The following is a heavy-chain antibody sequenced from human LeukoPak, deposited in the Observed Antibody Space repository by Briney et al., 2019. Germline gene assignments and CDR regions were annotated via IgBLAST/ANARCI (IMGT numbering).Heavy chain of an antibody. CDR1: GGSFSGYY. D-gene: IGHD2-21*02. V-gene: IGHV4-34*01. CDR3: ARVLACGGDCSYFDY. CDR2: INHSGST. Sequence: PSETLSLTCAVYGGSFSGYYWSWIRQPPGKGLEWIGEINHSGSTNYNPSLKSRVTISVDTSKNQFSLKLSSVTAADTAVYYCARVLACGGDCSYFDYWGQGTLVTVSS. J-gene: IGHJ4*02.